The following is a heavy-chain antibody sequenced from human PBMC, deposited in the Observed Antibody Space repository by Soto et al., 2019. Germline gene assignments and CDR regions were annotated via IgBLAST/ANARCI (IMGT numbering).Heavy chain of an antibody. J-gene: IGHJ3*02. Sequence: SQTLSLTCAISGDSVSSNTAAWNWIRQSPSRGLEWLGRTYYRSRWYNDYAISVKSRMTINPDTSQNQFSLQLNSVTPEDTAMYYGARLEPGGVTGFDIWGQGTMVTVSS. CDR2: TYYRSRWYN. CDR1: GDSVSSNTAA. D-gene: IGHD2-8*02. CDR3: ARLEPGGVTGFDI. V-gene: IGHV6-1*01.